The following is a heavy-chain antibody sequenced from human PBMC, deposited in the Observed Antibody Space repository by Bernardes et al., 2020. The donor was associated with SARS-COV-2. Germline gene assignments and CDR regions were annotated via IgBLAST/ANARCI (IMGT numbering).Heavy chain of an antibody. CDR3: SKNAKYSSSSMEV. V-gene: IGHV3-23*01. J-gene: IGHJ6*02. CDR2: ISGSGGST. CDR1: GFTFSSYA. Sequence: GGSLRLSCAASGFTFSSYAMSWVRQAPGKGLEWVSAISGSGGSTYYAESVKGRFTISRDNSKNTLYLEMTSLRAEDTAVYYCSKNAKYSSSSMEVWGQGTTVTVSS. D-gene: IGHD6-6*01.